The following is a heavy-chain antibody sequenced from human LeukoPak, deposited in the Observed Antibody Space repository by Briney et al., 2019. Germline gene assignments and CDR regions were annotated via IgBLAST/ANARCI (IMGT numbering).Heavy chain of an antibody. D-gene: IGHD6-13*01. Sequence: SETLSLTCTVSGGSISSGGYHWSWIRQHPGKGLEWIGYIYYSGSTYYNPSLKSRVTISVDTSKNQFSLKLSSVTAADTAVYYCARGYPTGYSSSPLNWFDPWGQGTLVTVSS. V-gene: IGHV4-31*03. J-gene: IGHJ5*02. CDR3: ARGYPTGYSSSPLNWFDP. CDR1: GGSISSGGYH. CDR2: IYYSGST.